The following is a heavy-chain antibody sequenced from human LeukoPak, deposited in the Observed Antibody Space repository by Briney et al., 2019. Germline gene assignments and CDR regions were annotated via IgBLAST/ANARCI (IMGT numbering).Heavy chain of an antibody. J-gene: IGHJ4*02. CDR3: AQPLAATAFSFDY. V-gene: IGHV3-30*18. CDR1: GFTFSTYG. CDR2: TSYDGSNK. D-gene: IGHD6-13*01. Sequence: GGSLRLSCAASGFTFSTYGMHWVRQAPGKGLEWVAATSYDGSNKYYADSVKGRFTISRDNSKNTLYLQMNSLRAEDTAVYYCAQPLAATAFSFDYWGQGTLVTVSS.